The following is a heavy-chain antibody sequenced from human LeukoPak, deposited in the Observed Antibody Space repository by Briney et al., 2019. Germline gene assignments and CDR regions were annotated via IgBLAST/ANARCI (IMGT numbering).Heavy chain of an antibody. J-gene: IGHJ6*02. D-gene: IGHD6-6*01. CDR1: GGTFSSYA. CDR2: IIPIFGTA. V-gene: IGHV1-69*13. CDR3: ARGTAAISSSSRAHYYYGMDV. Sequence: SVKVSCKASGGTFSSYAISWVRQAPGQGLERMGGIIPIFGTANYAQKFQGRVTITADESTSTAYMELSSLRSEDTAVYYCARGTAAISSSSRAHYYYGMDVWGQGTTVTVSS.